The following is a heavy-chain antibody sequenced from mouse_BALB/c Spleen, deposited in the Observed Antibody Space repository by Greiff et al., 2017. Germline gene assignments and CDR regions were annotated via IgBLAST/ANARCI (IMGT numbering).Heavy chain of an antibody. J-gene: IGHJ1*01. CDR3: ARAYGYYRYFDV. CDR1: GFTFSSFG. Sequence: EVMLVESGGGLVQPGGSRKLSCAASGFTFSSFGMHWVRQAPEKGLEWVAYISSGSSTIYYADTVKGRFTISRDNPKNTLFLQMTSLRSEDTAMYYCARAYGYYRYFDVWGAGTTVTVSS. V-gene: IGHV5-17*02. CDR2: ISSGSSTI. D-gene: IGHD2-2*01.